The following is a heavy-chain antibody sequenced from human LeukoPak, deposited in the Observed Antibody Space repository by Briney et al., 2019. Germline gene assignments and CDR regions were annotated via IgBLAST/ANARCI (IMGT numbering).Heavy chain of an antibody. V-gene: IGHV3-7*01. D-gene: IGHD2-15*01. CDR1: GFTLSGYW. CDR3: ATISSPLDY. CDR2: IKKDGSER. Sequence: GGSLRLSCAASGFTLSGYWMSWVRQAPGKGLEWVANIKKDGSERYYVDFVKGRFTISRDNAKNSVYLQMNSLRVEDTAMYYCATISSPLDYWGQGTLVTVSS. J-gene: IGHJ4*02.